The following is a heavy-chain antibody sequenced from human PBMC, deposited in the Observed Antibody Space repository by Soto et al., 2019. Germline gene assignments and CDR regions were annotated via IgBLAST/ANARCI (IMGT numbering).Heavy chain of an antibody. Sequence: GGSLRLSCAASGFTFSTYWMHWFRQAPGTGLEWVSRIKGDGSSTSYADSVKGRFTISRDNAKNTLYLQMNSLGAEDTAVYYCARDDVLCDGGRCYGVPLDVWGKGTTVTVSS. V-gene: IGHV3-74*01. J-gene: IGHJ6*04. CDR3: ARDDVLCDGGRCYGVPLDV. D-gene: IGHD2-15*01. CDR2: IKGDGSST. CDR1: GFTFSTYW.